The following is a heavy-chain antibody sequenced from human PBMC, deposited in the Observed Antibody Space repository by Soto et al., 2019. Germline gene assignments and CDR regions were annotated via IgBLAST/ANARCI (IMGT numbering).Heavy chain of an antibody. CDR2: IRNKANSYST. J-gene: IGHJ4*02. CDR1: GFTFSDYY. Sequence: EVQLVESGGGLVQPGGSLRLSCAASGFTFSDYYMDWVRQAPGKGLEWVGRIRNKANSYSTEYAASVKGRFTISRDDSKNSLYLQMNSLKTEDTAVYYCARVALSADQRKYSDYWGQGTLVTVSS. CDR3: ARVALSADQRKYSDY. V-gene: IGHV3-72*01.